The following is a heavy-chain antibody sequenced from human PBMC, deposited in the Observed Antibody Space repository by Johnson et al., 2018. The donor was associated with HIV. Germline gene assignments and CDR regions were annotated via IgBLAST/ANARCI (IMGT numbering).Heavy chain of an antibody. CDR1: GFTFDDYA. V-gene: IGHV3-9*01. J-gene: IGHJ3*02. CDR3: AKDHDYYDSSGSILGAFDI. CDR2: ISWNSGSI. Sequence: VQLVESGGGLVQPGRSLRLSCAASGFTFDDYAMHWVRQAPGKGLEWVSGISWNSGSIGYAASVQGRFTISRDNAKNSLYLQMNSLRAEDTALYYCAKDHDYYDSSGSILGAFDIWGQGTMVTVSS. D-gene: IGHD3-22*01.